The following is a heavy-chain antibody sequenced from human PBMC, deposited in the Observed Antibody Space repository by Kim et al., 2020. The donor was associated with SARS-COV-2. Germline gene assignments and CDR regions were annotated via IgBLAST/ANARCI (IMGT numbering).Heavy chain of an antibody. D-gene: IGHD6-13*01. CDR2: IYTSGST. Sequence: SETLSLTCTVSGGSISSYYWSWIRQPAGKGLEWIGRIYTSGSTNYNPSLKSRVTMSVDTSKNQFSLKLSSVTAADTAVYYCARDLPVAAAGPIIREGSSGWSVPNYFDYWGQGTLVTVSS. V-gene: IGHV4-4*07. CDR1: GGSISSYY. CDR3: ARDLPVAAAGPIIREGSSGWSVPNYFDY. J-gene: IGHJ4*02.